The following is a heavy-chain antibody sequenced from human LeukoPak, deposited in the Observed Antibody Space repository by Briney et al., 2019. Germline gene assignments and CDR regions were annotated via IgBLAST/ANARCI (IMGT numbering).Heavy chain of an antibody. Sequence: SETLSLTCTVSGGSVSSGSYYWSWIRQPPGKGLEWIGYVYYTGSTNYNPSLKSRVTISVDTSKNQFSLKLSSVTAADTAVYYCARGSYYDRSGYQFDYWGQGTLVTVSS. V-gene: IGHV4-61*01. D-gene: IGHD3-22*01. CDR3: ARGSYYDRSGYQFDY. CDR1: GGSVSSGSYY. CDR2: VYYTGST. J-gene: IGHJ4*02.